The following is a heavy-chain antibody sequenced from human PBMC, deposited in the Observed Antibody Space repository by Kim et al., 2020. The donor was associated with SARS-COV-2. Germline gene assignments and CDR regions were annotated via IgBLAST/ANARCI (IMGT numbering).Heavy chain of an antibody. D-gene: IGHD3-10*01. CDR3: AKDSSSGSYYNVPYYFDY. V-gene: IGHV3-23*01. Sequence: GGSLRLSCAASGFTFSSYAMSWVRQAPGKGLEWVSAISGSGGSTYYADSVKGRFTISRDNSKNTLYLQMNSLRAEDTAVYYCAKDSSSGSYYNVPYYFDYWGQGTLVTVSS. J-gene: IGHJ4*02. CDR2: ISGSGGST. CDR1: GFTFSSYA.